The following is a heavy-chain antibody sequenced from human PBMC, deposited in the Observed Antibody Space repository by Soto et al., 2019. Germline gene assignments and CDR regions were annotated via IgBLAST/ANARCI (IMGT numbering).Heavy chain of an antibody. CDR1: GFTICSSA. Sequence: GGSPRIPCASCGFTICSSAMHGVRQEPAKRLEWVAVISYDGSNKYYADSVKGRFTISRDNSKNTLYLQMNSLRAEDTAVYYCARDDSSGYYPDAFDIWGKGTMVTVSS. V-gene: IGHV3-30-3*01. CDR3: ARDDSSGYYPDAFDI. D-gene: IGHD3-22*01. J-gene: IGHJ3*02. CDR2: ISYDGSNK.